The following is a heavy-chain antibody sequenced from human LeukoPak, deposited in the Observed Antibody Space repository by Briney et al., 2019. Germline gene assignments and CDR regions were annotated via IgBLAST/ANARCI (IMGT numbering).Heavy chain of an antibody. J-gene: IGHJ4*02. CDR1: GGSFSGYY. D-gene: IGHD4-23*01. V-gene: IGHV4-34*01. CDR3: ARGPTVVRNYYFDY. CDR2: INHSGST. Sequence: KPSETLSLTCAVYGGSFSGYYWSWIRQPPGKGLEWIGEINHSGSTNYKPSLKSRVTISLDTSKNQFSLKLTSVTAADTAVYYCARGPTVVRNYYFDYWGQGTLVTVSS.